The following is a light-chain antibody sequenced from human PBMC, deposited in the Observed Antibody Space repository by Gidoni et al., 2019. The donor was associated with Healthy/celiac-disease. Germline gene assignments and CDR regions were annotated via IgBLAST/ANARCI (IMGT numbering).Light chain of an antibody. CDR3: QQYDNLSLT. Sequence: DIQMTQSPSSLSASVGDRVTITCQASQDISNYLNWYQQKPGKAPKLLIYDASNLEPGVPSRFSGSGSGTDFTFTISSLQPEDIATYYCQQYDNLSLTFGGXTKVGIK. V-gene: IGKV1-33*01. CDR1: QDISNY. CDR2: DAS. J-gene: IGKJ4*01.